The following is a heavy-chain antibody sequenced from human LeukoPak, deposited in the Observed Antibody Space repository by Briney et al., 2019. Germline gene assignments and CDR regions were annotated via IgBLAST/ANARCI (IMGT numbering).Heavy chain of an antibody. D-gene: IGHD3-22*01. V-gene: IGHV3-9*01. CDR1: GFTFDDYA. Sequence: GGSLRLSCAASGFTFDDYAMHWVRQAPGKGLEWASGISWNSGSIGYADSVKGRFTISRDNAKNSLYLQMNSLRAEDTALYYCAKAAGYYDSSGYYYGYDAFDIWGQGTMVTVSS. CDR3: AKAAGYYDSSGYYYGYDAFDI. J-gene: IGHJ3*02. CDR2: ISWNSGSI.